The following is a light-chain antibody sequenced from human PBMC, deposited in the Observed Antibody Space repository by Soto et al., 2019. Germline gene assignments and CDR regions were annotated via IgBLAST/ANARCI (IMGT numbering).Light chain of an antibody. CDR2: EVS. V-gene: IGLV2-14*01. CDR3: SSYTSSSTRV. J-gene: IGLJ1*01. Sequence: QSALTQPASVSGSPGQSITISCTGTSSDVGGYHYVSWYQQHPGKAPKLMIYEVSNRPSGVSNRFSGSKSGNTASLTISGLQAEDAADYYCSSYTSSSTRVFGTGTKLTVL. CDR1: SSDVGGYHY.